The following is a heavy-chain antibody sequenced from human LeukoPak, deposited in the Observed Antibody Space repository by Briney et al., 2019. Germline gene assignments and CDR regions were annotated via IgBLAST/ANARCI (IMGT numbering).Heavy chain of an antibody. Sequence: PGGSLRLSCAASGFTFSSYWMSWVRQAPGKGLEWVANIKQDGSEKYYVDSVKGRFTISRDNAKNSLYLQMNSLRAEDTAVYYCARDRDSSGYSHYYYYGMDVWGQGTTVTVSS. CDR1: GFTFSSYW. CDR2: IKQDGSEK. V-gene: IGHV3-7*01. CDR3: ARDRDSSGYSHYYYYGMDV. D-gene: IGHD3-22*01. J-gene: IGHJ6*02.